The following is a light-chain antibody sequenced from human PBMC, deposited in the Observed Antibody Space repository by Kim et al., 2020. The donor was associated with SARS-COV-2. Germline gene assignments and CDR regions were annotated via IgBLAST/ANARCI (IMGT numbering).Light chain of an antibody. CDR3: HQYGSSPRT. CDR1: QSISRSF. J-gene: IGKJ1*01. Sequence: LSPGERATLSCRASQSISRSFLAWYPQKPGQATRLLIYGASSRATGIPDRFSGSGSGTDFTLTISRLEPEDFAVYYCHQYGSSPRTFGQGTKLEI. CDR2: GAS. V-gene: IGKV3-20*01.